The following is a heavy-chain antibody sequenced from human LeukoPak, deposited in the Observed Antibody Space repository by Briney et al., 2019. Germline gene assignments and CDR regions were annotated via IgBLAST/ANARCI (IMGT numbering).Heavy chain of an antibody. D-gene: IGHD3-22*01. CDR3: ARVPGDSSGYVGAPGWFDP. CDR2: ISSSRVI. CDR1: GFTFSDYY. J-gene: IGHJ5*02. Sequence: GGSLRLSCAASGFTFSDYYINWVRQAPGKGLEWVSSISSSRVIYYADSVKGRFTISRDNAKNSLYLQMNSLRAEHTAVYYCARVPGDSSGYVGAPGWFDPWGQGTLVTVSS. V-gene: IGHV3-69-1*01.